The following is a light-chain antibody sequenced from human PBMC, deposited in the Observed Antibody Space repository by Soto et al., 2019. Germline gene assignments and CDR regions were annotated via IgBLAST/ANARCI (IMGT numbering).Light chain of an antibody. CDR2: GAS. Sequence: ENVLTQSPGTLSLSTGERATLSCRASQSVSSRYLAWYQQKPGQAPRLLIYGASSRATGIPDRFSGGGSGTDFALTISRLEPEDFALYYCQQYVSSPPGYTFGQGTKLEIK. J-gene: IGKJ2*01. CDR1: QSVSSRY. V-gene: IGKV3-20*01. CDR3: QQYVSSPPGYT.